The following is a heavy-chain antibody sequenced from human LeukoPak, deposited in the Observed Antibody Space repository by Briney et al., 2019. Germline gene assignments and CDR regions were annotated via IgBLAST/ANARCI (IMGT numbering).Heavy chain of an antibody. J-gene: IGHJ4*02. CDR1: GYTFTDYY. Sequence: ATVKVSCKASGYTFTDYYIHWVRQAPGQRLEWMGWINSNSGGTNYAQKFQGRVTMTTDTSISTAYIELSRLTSDDTAVYYCVRQISSYWGQGTLVTVST. CDR2: INSNSGGT. D-gene: IGHD2/OR15-2a*01. V-gene: IGHV1-2*02. CDR3: VRQISSY.